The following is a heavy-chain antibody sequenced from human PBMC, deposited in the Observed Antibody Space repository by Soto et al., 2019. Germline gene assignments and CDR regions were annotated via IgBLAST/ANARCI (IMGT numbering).Heavy chain of an antibody. CDR1: GFMFSAYA. V-gene: IGHV3-30-3*01. CDR2: MSYDGTNT. Sequence: QVQLVESGGGVVQPGASLRPSCTASGFMFSAYAMLWVRQAPGKGLEWVAAMSYDGTNTYYADSVKGRFTISRDNSKNTLFLQMSSLTADDSAVYYCARDPSPYTSGWYGIDFWGLGTLVTVSS. D-gene: IGHD6-19*01. J-gene: IGHJ4*01. CDR3: ARDPSPYTSGWYGIDF.